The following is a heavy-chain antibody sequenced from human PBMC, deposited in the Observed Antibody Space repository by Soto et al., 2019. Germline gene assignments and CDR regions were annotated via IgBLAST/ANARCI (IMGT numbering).Heavy chain of an antibody. CDR2: IYYSGST. CDR1: GGSISSYY. Sequence: SETLSLTCTVSGGSISSYYWSWIRQPPGKGLEWIGYIYYSGSTNYNPSLKSRVTISVDTSKNQFSLKLSSVTAADTAVYYCASNYDSSGWDFDYWGQGTLVTVSS. V-gene: IGHV4-59*08. J-gene: IGHJ4*02. CDR3: ASNYDSSGWDFDY. D-gene: IGHD3-22*01.